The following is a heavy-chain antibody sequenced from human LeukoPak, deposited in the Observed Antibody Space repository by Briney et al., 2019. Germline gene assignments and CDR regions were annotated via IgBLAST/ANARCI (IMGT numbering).Heavy chain of an antibody. CDR3: ARGVSGSYGYYFDY. J-gene: IGHJ4*02. CDR1: GGSFSGYY. V-gene: IGHV4-34*01. Sequence: SETLSLTCAVYGGSFSGYYWSWIRQPPGKGLEGMGEINHSGSTNYNPSLKSRVTISVDASKNQFSLKLSSVTAADTAVYYCARGVSGSYGYYFDYWGQGTLVTVSS. D-gene: IGHD1-26*01. CDR2: INHSGST.